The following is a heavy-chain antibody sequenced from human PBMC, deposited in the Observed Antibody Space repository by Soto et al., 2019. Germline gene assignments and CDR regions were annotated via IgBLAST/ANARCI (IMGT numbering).Heavy chain of an antibody. V-gene: IGHV1-46*01. D-gene: IGHD3-22*01. CDR3: ARGSWYYDSSGYSPLDY. J-gene: IGHJ4*02. CDR1: GYTFTSYY. Sequence: QVQLVQSGAEVKKPGASVKVSCKASGYTFTSYYMHWVRQAPGQGLEWMGIINPSGGSTSYAQKFQGRVTMTRDTSTSTVYMELNSLRSEDTAVYYCARGSWYYDSSGYSPLDYWGQGTLVTVSS. CDR2: INPSGGST.